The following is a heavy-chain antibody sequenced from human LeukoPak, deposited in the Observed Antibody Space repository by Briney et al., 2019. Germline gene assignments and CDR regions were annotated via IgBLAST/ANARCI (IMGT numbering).Heavy chain of an antibody. D-gene: IGHD3-10*01. CDR2: MNPNSGNT. J-gene: IGHJ6*02. CDR1: GYTFTGYY. Sequence: GASVKVSCKASGYTFTGYYMHWVRQATGQGLEWMGWMNPNSGNTGYAQKFQGRVTMTRNTSISTAYMELSSLRSEDTAVYYCARGLGLWFGRRYGMDVWGQGTTVTVSS. V-gene: IGHV1-8*02. CDR3: ARGLGLWFGRRYGMDV.